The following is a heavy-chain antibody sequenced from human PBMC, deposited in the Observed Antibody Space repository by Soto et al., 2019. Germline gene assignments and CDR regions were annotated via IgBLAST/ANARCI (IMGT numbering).Heavy chain of an antibody. CDR2: IYYSAST. D-gene: IGHD5-18*01. CDR1: GGSISSGGYY. V-gene: IGHV4-31*03. CDR3: ARGRGYSYGVALYYFDY. Sequence: QVQLQESGPGLVKPSQTLSLTCTVSGGSISSGGYYWSWIRQHPGKGLEWIGYIYYSASTYYNPSLKRRVTISVDTSKNQFSLKLSSVTAADTAVYYCARGRGYSYGVALYYFDYWGQGTLVTVSS. J-gene: IGHJ4*02.